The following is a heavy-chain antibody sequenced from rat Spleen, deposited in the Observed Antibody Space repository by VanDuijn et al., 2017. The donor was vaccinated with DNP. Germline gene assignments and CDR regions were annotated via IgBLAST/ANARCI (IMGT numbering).Heavy chain of an antibody. Sequence: EVKLQESGPGLVKPSQSLSLTCSVTGYSITSSYRWNWIRKFPGNKLEWMGYINSAGSTNYNPSLKSRISITRDTSKNQFFLQVNSVTTEDTATYYCARWSTFFDYWGQGVMVTVSS. CDR1: GYSITSSYR. CDR3: ARWSTFFDY. D-gene: IGHD3-1*01. V-gene: IGHV3-3*01. CDR2: INSAGST. J-gene: IGHJ2*01.